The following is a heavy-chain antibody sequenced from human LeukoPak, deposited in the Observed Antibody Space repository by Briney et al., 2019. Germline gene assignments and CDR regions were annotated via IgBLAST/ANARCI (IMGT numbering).Heavy chain of an antibody. CDR2: INPNSGGT. V-gene: IGHV1-2*02. CDR1: GYTFTGYY. Sequence: ASVKVSCKASGYTFTGYYMHWVRQAPGQGLEWMGWINPNSGGTNYAQKFQGRVTMTRDTSISTAYMELSRLRSDDTAVYYCARRGVGSGSYHIMGYWGQGTLVTVSS. J-gene: IGHJ4*02. CDR3: ARRGVGSGSYHIMGY. D-gene: IGHD3-10*01.